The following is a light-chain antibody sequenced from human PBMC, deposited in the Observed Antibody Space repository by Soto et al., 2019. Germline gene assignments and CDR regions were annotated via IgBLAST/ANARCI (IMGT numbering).Light chain of an antibody. J-gene: IGLJ2*01. V-gene: IGLV3-21*02. Sequence: SYELTQPPSVSVAPGQTARITCGGTNIGSKSVHWYQQKPGQAPVLVVYDDSDRPSGIPERFSGSNSGNTATLTISRVEAGDEADYYCQGWDSSSDHPVFGGGTKLTVL. CDR3: QGWDSSSDHPV. CDR1: NIGSKS. CDR2: DDS.